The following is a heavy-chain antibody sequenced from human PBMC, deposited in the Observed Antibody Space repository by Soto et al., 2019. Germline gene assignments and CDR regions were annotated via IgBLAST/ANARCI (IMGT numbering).Heavy chain of an antibody. CDR3: ARGKGSSGYYWNFDY. D-gene: IGHD3-22*01. CDR1: GGSISSYY. V-gene: IGHV4-59*01. J-gene: IGHJ4*02. Sequence: SEAVSLTCTVSGGSISSYYWSWIRQPPGKGLEWIGYIYYSGSTNYNPSLKSRVTISVDTSKNQFSLKLSSVTAADTAVYYCARGKGSSGYYWNFDYWGQGTLVTVSS. CDR2: IYYSGST.